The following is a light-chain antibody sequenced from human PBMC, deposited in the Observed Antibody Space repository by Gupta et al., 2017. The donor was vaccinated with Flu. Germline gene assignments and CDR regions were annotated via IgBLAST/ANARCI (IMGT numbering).Light chain of an antibody. CDR1: SSDVGGYNY. V-gene: IGLV2-14*01. J-gene: IGLJ2*01. CDR3: SSYTSSSTLVV. Sequence: ITISCTGTSSDVGGYNYVSWYQQHPGKAPKLMIYEVSNRPSGVSNRFSGSKSGNTASLTISGLQAEDEADYYCSSYTSSSTLVVFGGGTKLTVL. CDR2: EVS.